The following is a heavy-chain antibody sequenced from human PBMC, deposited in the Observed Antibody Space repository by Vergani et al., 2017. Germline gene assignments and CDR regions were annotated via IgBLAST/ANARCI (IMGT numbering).Heavy chain of an antibody. D-gene: IGHD2-2*02. CDR2: IDPSDSYT. Sequence: EVQLVQSGAEVKKPGESLRISCKGSGYSFTSYWISWVRQMPGKGLEWMGRIDPSDSYTNYSPSFQGHVTISANKAISTAYLQWSILKASDTAMYYCAREGGRYYSSTSCYTGSYWYFDIWGRGTLVTVSS. V-gene: IGHV5-10-1*03. CDR3: AREGGRYYSSTSCYTGSYWYFDI. J-gene: IGHJ2*01. CDR1: GYSFTSYW.